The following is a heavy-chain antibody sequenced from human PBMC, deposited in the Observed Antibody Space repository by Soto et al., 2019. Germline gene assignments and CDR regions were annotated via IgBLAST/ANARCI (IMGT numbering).Heavy chain of an antibody. CDR1: GGSISSSSYY. CDR2: IYYSGST. Sequence: SETLSLTCTVSGGSISSSSYYWGWIRQPPGKGLEWIGSIYYSGSTYYNPSLKSRVTISVDTSKNQFSLKLSSVTAADTAVYYCARNYGSGSYSGWFDPWGQGTLVTVS. CDR3: ARNYGSGSYSGWFDP. V-gene: IGHV4-39*01. J-gene: IGHJ5*02. D-gene: IGHD3-10*01.